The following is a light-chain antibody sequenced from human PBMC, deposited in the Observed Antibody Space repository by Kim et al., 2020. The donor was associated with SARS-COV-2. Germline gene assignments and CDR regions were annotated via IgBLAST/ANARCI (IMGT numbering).Light chain of an antibody. Sequence: SPEEGATLSCRASQSVGNNLAWYQQKTGQAPSLLIYGASTRATGIPARFSGSGSGTEFTLTISSLQSEDFAVYYCQQYDNWPPLTFGGGTKVDIK. J-gene: IGKJ4*01. CDR3: QQYDNWPPLT. CDR2: GAS. V-gene: IGKV3-15*01. CDR1: QSVGNN.